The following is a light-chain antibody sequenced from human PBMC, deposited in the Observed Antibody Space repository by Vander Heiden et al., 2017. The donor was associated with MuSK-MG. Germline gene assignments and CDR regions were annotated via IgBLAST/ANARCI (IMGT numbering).Light chain of an antibody. Sequence: HSALTQPASVSGSPGQSITISCAGTSSDVGRYDFVSWYQRHPGKAPNLIIFDVTGRPSGVSDRFSGSKSGSTASLTISGLQAEDEADYYCNSYTTSLTQVFGGGTKLTVL. CDR2: DVT. CDR3: NSYTTSLTQV. J-gene: IGLJ2*01. CDR1: SSDVGRYDF. V-gene: IGLV2-14*03.